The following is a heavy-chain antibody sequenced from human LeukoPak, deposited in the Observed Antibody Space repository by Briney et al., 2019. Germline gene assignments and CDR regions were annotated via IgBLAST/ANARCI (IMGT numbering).Heavy chain of an antibody. D-gene: IGHD3-22*01. J-gene: IGHJ6*03. Sequence: ASEKVSCKASIYTLTGYYMLWVRQAPRQGGEWVRRITPNSGVKNYARKSQGRVSMTRDTSISTAYMELSRLRANDTAVYYCARDRNYYDSSTKKDYYYMDVWGKGTTVTVSS. CDR3: ARDRNYYDSSTKKDYYYMDV. V-gene: IGHV1-2*06. CDR2: ITPNSGVK. CDR1: IYTLTGYY.